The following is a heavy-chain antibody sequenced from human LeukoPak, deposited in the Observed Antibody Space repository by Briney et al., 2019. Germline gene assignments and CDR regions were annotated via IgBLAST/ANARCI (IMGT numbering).Heavy chain of an antibody. CDR3: ARGPFVGYCSSTSCKRTYYYYYMDV. D-gene: IGHD2-2*01. Sequence: ASVKVSCKTSGYTFSTYDINWVRQASGQGLEWMGWMNPNSGNTHYAQKFQGRVAITRNTSISTAYMELSSLRSEDTAVYYCARGPFVGYCSSTSCKRTYYYYYMDVWGKGTTVTVSS. CDR2: MNPNSGNT. J-gene: IGHJ6*03. CDR1: GYTFSTYD. V-gene: IGHV1-8*03.